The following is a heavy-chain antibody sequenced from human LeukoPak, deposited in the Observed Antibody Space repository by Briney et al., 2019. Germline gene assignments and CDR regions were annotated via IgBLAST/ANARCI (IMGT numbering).Heavy chain of an antibody. CDR3: ARDGNFDY. J-gene: IGHJ4*02. CDR2: SDPSGGGT. D-gene: IGHD1-26*01. CDR1: GYTFTSYY. Sequence: ASVRVSCKASGYTFTSYYIHWVRQAPGQGLEWMGISDPSGGGTRYAQRFQGRVTMTRDTSTSTAYMELSSLRSDDTAVYYCARDGNFDYWGQGTLVTVSS. V-gene: IGHV1-46*01.